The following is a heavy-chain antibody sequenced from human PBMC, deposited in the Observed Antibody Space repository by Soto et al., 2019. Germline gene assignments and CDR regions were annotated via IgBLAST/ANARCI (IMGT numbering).Heavy chain of an antibody. Sequence: VQLVESGGGLVQPGGSLRLSCAASGFTFSSYWMHWVRQAPGKGLVWVSRINSDGSSTSYADSVKGRFTISRDNAKNTLYLQMNSLRAEDTAVYYCASLSGITIFGVVDYWGQGTLVTVSS. V-gene: IGHV3-74*01. CDR3: ASLSGITIFGVVDY. D-gene: IGHD3-3*01. CDR2: INSDGSST. J-gene: IGHJ4*02. CDR1: GFTFSSYW.